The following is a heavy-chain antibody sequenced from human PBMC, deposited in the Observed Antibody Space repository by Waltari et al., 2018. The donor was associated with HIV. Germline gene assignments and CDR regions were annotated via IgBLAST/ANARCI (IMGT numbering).Heavy chain of an antibody. D-gene: IGHD6-19*01. CDR1: GFTFSSYS. J-gene: IGHJ6*02. CDR3: ARRIAVAGHYYYYYGMDV. V-gene: IGHV3-48*01. Sequence: EVQLVESGGGLVQPGGSLRLSCAASGFTFSSYSMNWVRQAPGKGLEWVSYISSSSSTIYYADSVKGRFTISRDNAKNSLYLQMNSLRAEDTAVYYCARRIAVAGHYYYYYGMDVWGQGTTVTVSS. CDR2: ISSSSSTI.